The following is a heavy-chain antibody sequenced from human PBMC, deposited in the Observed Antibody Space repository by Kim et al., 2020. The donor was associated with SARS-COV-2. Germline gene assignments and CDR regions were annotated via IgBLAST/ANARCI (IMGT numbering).Heavy chain of an antibody. V-gene: IGHV1-18*01. CDR2: ISAYNGNT. D-gene: IGHD3-3*02. CDR1: GYTFTSYG. Sequence: ASVKVSCKASGYTFTSYGISWVRQAPGQGLEWMGWISAYNGNTNYAQKLQGRVTMTTDTSTSTAYMELSSLRSDDTAVYYCARDHFWSGYYTMGNYYGMDVWGQGTTVTVSS. J-gene: IGHJ6*02. CDR3: ARDHFWSGYYTMGNYYGMDV.